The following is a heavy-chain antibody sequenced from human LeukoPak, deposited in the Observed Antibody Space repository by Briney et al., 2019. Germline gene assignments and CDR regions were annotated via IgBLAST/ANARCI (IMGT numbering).Heavy chain of an antibody. CDR1: GFTFGSYA. D-gene: IGHD2-15*01. J-gene: IGHJ6*03. CDR3: AKGAGYCSGGNCQNYYYYMDV. CDR2: VSGSGGST. V-gene: IGHV3-23*01. Sequence: GGSLRLSCAASGFTFGSYAMSWVRQAPGKGLEWVSTVSGSGGSTYYADSVKGRFTISRDNSKNTLYLQMNSLRSEDTAVYYCAKGAGYCSGGNCQNYYYYMDVWGKGTTVTVSS.